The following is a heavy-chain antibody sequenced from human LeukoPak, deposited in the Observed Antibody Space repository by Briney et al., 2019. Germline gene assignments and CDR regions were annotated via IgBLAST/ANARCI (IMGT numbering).Heavy chain of an antibody. D-gene: IGHD3-10*01. J-gene: IGHJ4*02. CDR2: IYHSGST. Sequence: SETLSLTCAGSGGSISSGGYSWSWIRQPPGKGLEWIGYIYHSGSTYYNPSLKSRVTISVDRSKNQFSLKLSSVTAADTAVYYCASNAGGLWFGESNTFDYWGQGTLVTVSS. CDR3: ASNAGGLWFGESNTFDY. V-gene: IGHV4-30-2*01. CDR1: GGSISSGGYS.